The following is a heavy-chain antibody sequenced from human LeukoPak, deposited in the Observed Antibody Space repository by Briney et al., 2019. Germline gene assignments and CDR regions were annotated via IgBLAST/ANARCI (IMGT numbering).Heavy chain of an antibody. CDR3: ARLTFTTRPVDV. CDR1: GGSINNYY. Sequence: SETLSLTCTVSGGSINNYYWSWLRQPPGKGLEWIGYIYTSGNTNYNPSLTSRVTISVDTSNNQFSLKLSSVTAADTAVYYYARLTFTTRPVDVWGKGTTVTVSS. J-gene: IGHJ6*04. V-gene: IGHV4-4*09. D-gene: IGHD6-6*01. CDR2: IYTSGNT.